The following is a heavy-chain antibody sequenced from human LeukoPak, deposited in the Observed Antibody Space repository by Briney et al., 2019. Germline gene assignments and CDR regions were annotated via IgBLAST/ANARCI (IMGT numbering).Heavy chain of an antibody. CDR2: VNHSGST. Sequence: PSETLSLTCALYGGFLKGCYWSWIRQPPGKGLEWIGEVNHSGSTNYNPSLKSRDTISVDTSKNQFSLKLSSVTAADTAVYYSARGQIYGSGNYYSCGQGDLVTVSS. CDR3: ARGQIYGSGNYYS. CDR1: GGFLKGCY. D-gene: IGHD3-10*01. V-gene: IGHV4-34*01. J-gene: IGHJ5*02.